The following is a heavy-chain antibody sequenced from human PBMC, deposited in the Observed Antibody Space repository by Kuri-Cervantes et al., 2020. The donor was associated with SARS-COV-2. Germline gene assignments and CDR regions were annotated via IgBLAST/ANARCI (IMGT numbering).Heavy chain of an antibody. CDR3: ARDRGSSGWSWVYYYYGMDV. D-gene: IGHD6-19*01. J-gene: IGHJ6*02. CDR1: GYTFTSYG. Sequence: VKVSCKASGYTFTSYGISWVRQAPGQGLEWMGWISAYNGNTNYAQKLQGRVTMTTDTSTSTAYMELRSLRSDDTAVYYCARDRGSSGWSWVYYYYGMDVWGQGTTVTVSS. CDR2: ISAYNGNT. V-gene: IGHV1-18*01.